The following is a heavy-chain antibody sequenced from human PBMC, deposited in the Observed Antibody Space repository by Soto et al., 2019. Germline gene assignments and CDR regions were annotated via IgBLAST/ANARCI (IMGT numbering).Heavy chain of an antibody. CDR3: ARDTPPTDY. CDR1: GYILTSYH. Sequence: QVQLVQSGAEVKKPGASVKVSCKTSGYILTSYHISWVRQAPGQGLEWMGWISAYNTNTNYAQKFQGRVTMTTDTLTSAAYMELRSLRSDDTAVYYCARDTPPTDYWGQGTLVTVSS. CDR2: ISAYNTNT. V-gene: IGHV1-18*01. J-gene: IGHJ4*02.